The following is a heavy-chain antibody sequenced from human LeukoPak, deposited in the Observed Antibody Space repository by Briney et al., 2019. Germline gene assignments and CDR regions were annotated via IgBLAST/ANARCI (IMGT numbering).Heavy chain of an antibody. V-gene: IGHV4-59*01. D-gene: IGHD3-10*01. CDR3: ARGVRSIHWYFDL. CDR2: IYYTGST. J-gene: IGHJ2*01. CDR1: GGSISSYY. Sequence: SETVSLTCTVSGGSISSYYWSWIRQPPGKGLDWIGYIYYTGSTNYNPSLKSRVTISVDTSKNQFSLKLSSVTAADTAVYYCARGVRSIHWYFDLWGRGTLVTVSS.